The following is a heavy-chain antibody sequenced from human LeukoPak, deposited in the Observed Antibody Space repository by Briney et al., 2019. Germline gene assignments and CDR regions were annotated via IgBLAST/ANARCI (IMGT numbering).Heavy chain of an antibody. Sequence: SETLSLTCTVSGGSISSYYWSWIRQPPGKGLEWIGYIYYSGSTNYNPPLKSRVTISVDTSKNQFSLKLSSVTAADTAVYYCARIIGWEINYGMDVWGQGTTVTVSS. CDR1: GGSISSYY. CDR3: ARIIGWEINYGMDV. D-gene: IGHD1-26*01. CDR2: IYYSGST. J-gene: IGHJ6*02. V-gene: IGHV4-59*01.